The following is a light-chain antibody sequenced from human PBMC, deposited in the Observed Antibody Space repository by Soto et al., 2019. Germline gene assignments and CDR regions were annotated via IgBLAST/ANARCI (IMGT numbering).Light chain of an antibody. CDR1: SSNFGAGYD. V-gene: IGLV1-40*01. Sequence: QSVLTQPPSVSGAPGQRVTISCTGGSSNFGAGYDVHWYQQLPGTAPKLLIYTNNQRPSGVRDRFSGSRSGTSASLAISGLQSEDEADYYCAAWDDSLNGFVFGTGTKVTVL. CDR2: TNN. J-gene: IGLJ1*01. CDR3: AAWDDSLNGFV.